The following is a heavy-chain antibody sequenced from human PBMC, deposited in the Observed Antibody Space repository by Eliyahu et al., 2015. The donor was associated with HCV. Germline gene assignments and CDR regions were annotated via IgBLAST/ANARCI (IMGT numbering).Heavy chain of an antibody. Sequence: QVQLVESGGGVVQPGRSLRLSCAASGFTFSSYGMHWVRQAPGKGLEGVAVIWYDGSNKYYADSVKGRFTISRDNSKNTLYLQMNSLRAEDTAVYYCARDGNQVAGPLDYWGQGTLVTVSS. D-gene: IGHD6-19*01. V-gene: IGHV3-33*01. CDR2: IWYDGSNK. CDR1: GFTFSSYG. J-gene: IGHJ4*02. CDR3: ARDGNQVAGPLDY.